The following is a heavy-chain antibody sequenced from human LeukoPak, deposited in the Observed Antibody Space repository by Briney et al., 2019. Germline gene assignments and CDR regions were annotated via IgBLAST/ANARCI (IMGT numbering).Heavy chain of an antibody. CDR3: ARGPYSYDSSGAFDI. J-gene: IGHJ3*02. V-gene: IGHV4-38-2*02. Sequence: SETLSLTCTVSGYSISSDYYWGWIRQPPGKGLEWIGSIYHSGSTYYNPSLKSRATISVDTSKNQFSLKLSSVTAADTAVYFCARGPYSYDSSGAFDIWGQGTMVTVSS. D-gene: IGHD3-22*01. CDR1: GYSISSDYY. CDR2: IYHSGST.